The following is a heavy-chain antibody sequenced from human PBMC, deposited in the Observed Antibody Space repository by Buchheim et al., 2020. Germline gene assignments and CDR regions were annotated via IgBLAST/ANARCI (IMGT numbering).Heavy chain of an antibody. D-gene: IGHD2-2*02. CDR3: ARPPSADPAAIWGGYFDY. V-gene: IGHV3-30-3*01. Sequence: QVQLVESGGGVVQPGRSLRLSCAASGFTFSSYAMHWVRQAPGKGLEWVAVISYDGSNKYYADSAKGRFTISRDNSKNTLYLQMNSLRAEDTAVYYCARPPSADPAAIWGGYFDYWGQGTL. J-gene: IGHJ4*02. CDR2: ISYDGSNK. CDR1: GFTFSSYA.